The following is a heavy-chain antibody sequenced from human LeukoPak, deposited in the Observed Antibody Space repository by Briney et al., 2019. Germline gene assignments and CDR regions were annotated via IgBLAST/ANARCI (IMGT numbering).Heavy chain of an antibody. D-gene: IGHD3-22*01. CDR1: GGSFSGYY. CDR2: IDHSGST. V-gene: IGHV4-34*01. J-gene: IGHJ4*02. CDR3: AREEYDSSGYSYS. Sequence: SETLSLTCAVYGGSFSGYYWSWIRQPPGKGLEWIGEIDHSGSTNYNPSLKSRVTISVDTSKNQFSLKLSSVTAADTAVYYCAREEYDSSGYSYSWGQGTLVTVSS.